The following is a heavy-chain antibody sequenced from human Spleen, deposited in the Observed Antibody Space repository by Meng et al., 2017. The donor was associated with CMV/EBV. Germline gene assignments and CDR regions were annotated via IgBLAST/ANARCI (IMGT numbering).Heavy chain of an antibody. J-gene: IGHJ4*02. Sequence: GSLRLSCSVSGGSISSYYWSWIRQPPGKGLEWIGYIYDSVSTNYNPSLKSRVTISVDTSKNQFSLKLSSVTAADTAVYYCARVSRSSRVTLDYCGQGTLVTVSS. D-gene: IGHD6-13*01. CDR1: GGSISSYY. CDR3: ARVSRSSRVTLDY. V-gene: IGHV4-59*01. CDR2: IYDSVST.